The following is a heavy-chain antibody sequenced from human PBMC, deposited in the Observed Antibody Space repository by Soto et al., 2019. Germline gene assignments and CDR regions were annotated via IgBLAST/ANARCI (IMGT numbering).Heavy chain of an antibody. D-gene: IGHD6-13*01. J-gene: IGHJ4*02. CDR1: GFTFSSYW. Sequence: GGSLRLSCAASGFTFSSYWMHWVRQAPGKGLVWVSRINSDGSSTSYAGSVKGRFTISRDNAKNTLYLQMNSLRAEDTAVYYCARGYSSSWYIGYWGQGTLVTVSS. CDR3: ARGYSSSWYIGY. CDR2: INSDGSST. V-gene: IGHV3-74*01.